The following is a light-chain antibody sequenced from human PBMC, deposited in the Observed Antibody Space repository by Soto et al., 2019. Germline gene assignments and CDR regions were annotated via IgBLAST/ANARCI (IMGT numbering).Light chain of an antibody. CDR3: QQSYSLTRT. V-gene: IGKV1-39*01. CDR1: QNIIDY. CDR2: RAS. J-gene: IGKJ1*01. Sequence: DIQVPQSPSSLSASVGDKVTITCRASQNIIDYLNWYQQRPGPPPKLLIYRASNLQSEVPSRFSGSGSGTDFSLTISSLQHEDFATYYCQQSYSLTRTFGQGTRV.